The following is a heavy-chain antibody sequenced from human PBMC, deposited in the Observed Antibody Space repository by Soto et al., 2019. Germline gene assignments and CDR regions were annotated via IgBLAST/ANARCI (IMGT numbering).Heavy chain of an antibody. J-gene: IGHJ4*02. CDR3: AKVFVFTIREGFDY. V-gene: IGHV3-23*01. Sequence: GGSLRLSFAASGFTFSIYAMSWVRQAPGKGLEWVSAITGSGDSTYYADSVKGRFTVSRDNSKNTLYLQMNSLRAEDTAVYYCAKVFVFTIREGFDYWGLGTLVTVSS. CDR2: ITGSGDST. CDR1: GFTFSIYA. D-gene: IGHD3-3*01.